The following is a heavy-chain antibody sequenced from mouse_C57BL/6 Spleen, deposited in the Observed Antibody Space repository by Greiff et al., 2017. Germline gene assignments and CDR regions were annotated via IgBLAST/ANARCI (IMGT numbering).Heavy chain of an antibody. Sequence: QVQLQQPGAELVRPGSSVKLSCKASGYTFTSYWMDWVKQRPGQGLEWIGNIYPSDSDTHYNQKFKDKATLTVDKSSSTAYMQLSSLTSEDSAVYYCARGLTGEGAYYFDYWGQGTTLTVSS. J-gene: IGHJ2*01. V-gene: IGHV1-61*01. CDR1: GYTFTSYW. CDR3: ARGLTGEGAYYFDY. D-gene: IGHD4-1*01. CDR2: IYPSDSDT.